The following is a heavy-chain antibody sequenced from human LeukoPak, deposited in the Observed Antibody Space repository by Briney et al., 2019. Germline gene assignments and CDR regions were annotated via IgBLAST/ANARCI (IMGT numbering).Heavy chain of an antibody. D-gene: IGHD3-9*01. CDR2: MSYDGSDK. CDR3: ARAGHHHILTGYSPVDYYYYYMDV. Sequence: GRSLRLSCAASGSTASIYAVHWLRQAPGKGLEWVSVMSYDGSDKHYADSVKGRFTISRDNSKNTLYLHINSLRAEDTGVYYCARAGHHHILTGYSPVDYYYYYMDVWGKGTTVTVSS. CDR1: GSTASIYA. J-gene: IGHJ6*03. V-gene: IGHV3-30*04.